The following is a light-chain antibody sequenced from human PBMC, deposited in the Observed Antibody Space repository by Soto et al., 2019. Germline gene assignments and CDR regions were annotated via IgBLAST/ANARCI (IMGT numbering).Light chain of an antibody. CDR2: YDT. V-gene: IGLV3-21*04. J-gene: IGLJ2*01. CDR1: NIGSKS. CDR3: QVWDSSSDHVV. Sequence: SSELTQPPSVSVAPGKTARITCGGTNIGSKSVHWYQQRPGQAPVLVIFYDTDRPSGIPERFSGSNSGNTATLTISRVEAGDDADYYCQVWDSSSDHVVFGGGTKVTVL.